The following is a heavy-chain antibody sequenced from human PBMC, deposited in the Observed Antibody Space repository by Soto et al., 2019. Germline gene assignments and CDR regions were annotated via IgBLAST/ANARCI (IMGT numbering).Heavy chain of an antibody. Sequence: QVQLVKSGAEVKKPGSSVKVSCKASGVTFSSETISWVRQAPGQGLEWVGGIIPLFGTANYAQKFQGRVTLTADESTSTLYIELISLRSDDTAVYYFATELGDNPARPFDSWGQGTLVTVSS. CDR3: ATELGDNPARPFDS. CDR1: GVTFSSET. V-gene: IGHV1-69*01. D-gene: IGHD2-21*01. CDR2: IIPLFGTA. J-gene: IGHJ4*02.